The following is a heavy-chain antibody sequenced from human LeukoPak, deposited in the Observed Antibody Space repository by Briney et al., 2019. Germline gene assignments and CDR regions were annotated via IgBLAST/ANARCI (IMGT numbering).Heavy chain of an antibody. CDR2: ITSKSYEGTT. V-gene: IGHV3-15*01. J-gene: IGHJ5*02. D-gene: IGHD4-17*01. CDR1: GFTFSTAF. Sequence: GGSLRLSCTASGFTFSTAFMNWVRQAPGKGLEWVARITSKSYEGTTDYAAPVKGRFTISRDDSKNTLYLQMNSLEIEDTAVYYCGTAFYGAPLAWGQGTLVTVSS. CDR3: GTAFYGAPLA.